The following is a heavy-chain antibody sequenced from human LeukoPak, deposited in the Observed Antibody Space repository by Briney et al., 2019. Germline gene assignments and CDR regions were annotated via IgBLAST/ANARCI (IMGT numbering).Heavy chain of an antibody. V-gene: IGHV3-21*01. Sequence: GGSLRLSCAASGFTFSSYSMNWVRQAPGRGLEWVSSISSSSSYIYYADSVKGRFTISRDNAKNSLYLQMNSLRAEDTAVYYCARGSVSYSSSWLNWFDPWGQGTLVTVSS. J-gene: IGHJ5*02. CDR3: ARGSVSYSSSWLNWFDP. D-gene: IGHD6-13*01. CDR2: ISSSSSYI. CDR1: GFTFSSYS.